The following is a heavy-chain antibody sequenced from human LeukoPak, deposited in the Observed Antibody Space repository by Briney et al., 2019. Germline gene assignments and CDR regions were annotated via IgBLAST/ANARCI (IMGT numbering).Heavy chain of an antibody. J-gene: IGHJ4*02. CDR1: GGTFSSYA. Sequence: SVKVSXKASGGTFSSYAISWVRQAPGQGLEWMGGIIPIFGTANYAQKFQGRVTMTTDTSTSTAYMELRSLRSDDTAVYYCARDMDYYDSSGYQPCYYWGQGTLVTVSS. CDR3: ARDMDYYDSSGYQPCYY. CDR2: IIPIFGTA. V-gene: IGHV1-69*05. D-gene: IGHD3-22*01.